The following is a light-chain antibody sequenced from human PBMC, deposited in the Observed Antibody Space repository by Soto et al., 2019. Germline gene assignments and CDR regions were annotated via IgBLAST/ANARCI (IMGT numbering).Light chain of an antibody. J-gene: IGLJ1*01. CDR2: DVS. CDR1: SSDVGGYNY. V-gene: IGLV2-14*01. Sequence: SVLPQPASVSGSPGQSITISCTGTSSDVGGYNYVSWYQQHPGKAPKLMIYDVSNRPSGVSNRFSGSKSGNTASLTISGLQAEDEADYYCSSYTSSSTFFGTGTKVTVL. CDR3: SSYTSSSTF.